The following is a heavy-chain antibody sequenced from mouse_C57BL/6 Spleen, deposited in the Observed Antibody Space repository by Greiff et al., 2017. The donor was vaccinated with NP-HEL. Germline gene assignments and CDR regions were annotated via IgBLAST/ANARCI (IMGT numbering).Heavy chain of an antibody. CDR3: ARSRSNYGDAMDY. CDR2: IYPGSGST. D-gene: IGHD2-5*01. CDR1: GYTFTSYW. J-gene: IGHJ4*01. V-gene: IGHV1-55*01. Sequence: VQLQQSGAELVKPGASVKMSCKASGYTFTSYWITWVKQRPGQGLEWIGDIYPGSGSTNYNEKFKSKATLTVDTSSSTAYMQLSSLTSEDSAVYYCARSRSNYGDAMDYWGQGTSVTVSS.